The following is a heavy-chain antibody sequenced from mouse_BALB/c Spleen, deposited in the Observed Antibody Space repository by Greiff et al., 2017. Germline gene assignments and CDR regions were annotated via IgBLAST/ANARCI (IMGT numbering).Heavy chain of an antibody. CDR1: GFNINDYY. D-gene: IGHD1-2*01. CDR2: IDPENGDT. Sequence: VQLQQSGAELVRPGASVKLSCTASGFNINDYYMHWVKQRPEQGLEWIGWIDPENGDTEYAPKFQGKATMTADTSSNTAYLQLSSLTSEDTAVYYCNAGVRHAMDYWGQGTSVTVSS. J-gene: IGHJ4*01. V-gene: IGHV14-4*02. CDR3: NAGVRHAMDY.